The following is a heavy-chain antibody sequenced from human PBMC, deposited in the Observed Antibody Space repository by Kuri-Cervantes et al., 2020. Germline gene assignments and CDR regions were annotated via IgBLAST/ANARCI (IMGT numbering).Heavy chain of an antibody. V-gene: IGHV4-39*01. J-gene: IGHJ4*02. CDR1: GGSISSSSYY. Sequence: SETLSLTCTVSGGSISSSSYYWGWSRQPPGKGLEWIGSIYYSGSTYYNPSLKSRVTISVDTSKNQFSLKMSSVTAADTAVYYCVTHPGLDYWGQGTLVTVSS. CDR2: IYYSGST. CDR3: VTHPGLDY.